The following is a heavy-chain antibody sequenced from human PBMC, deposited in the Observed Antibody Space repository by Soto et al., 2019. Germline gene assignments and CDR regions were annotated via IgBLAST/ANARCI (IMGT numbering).Heavy chain of an antibody. CDR2: IYSSCST. CDR1: GGSISSTSYY. CDR3: GRIRVSGFSSSGY. V-gene: IGHV4-39*01. D-gene: IGHD3-3*02. J-gene: IGHJ4*02. Sequence: QLQLQESGPGLVKPSETLSLTCSVSGGSISSTSYYWGWVRQPPGKVLEWIGSIYSSCSTFYNSSLQRRVTSAVNTAKRQFTLMLDAGTAAETAAYSCGRIRVSGFSSSGYWGQRTLVPVSS.